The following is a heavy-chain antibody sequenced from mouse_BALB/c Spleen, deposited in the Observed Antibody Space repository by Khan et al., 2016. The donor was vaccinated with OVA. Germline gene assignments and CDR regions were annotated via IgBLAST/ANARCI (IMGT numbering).Heavy chain of an antibody. J-gene: IGHJ3*01. CDR3: ARRYDGAWFAY. Sequence: QIQLVQSGPELVKPGASVQMSCKASGYTFSDYVISWVKLRAGQGLDWIGEIYPGSGSAYYNEKFKGKATLTADKSSNTAYMQLSSLTSEDSAVYFCARRYDGAWFAYWGQGNLVTVS. CDR1: GYTFSDYV. D-gene: IGHD2-14*01. CDR2: IYPGSGSA. V-gene: IGHV1-77*01.